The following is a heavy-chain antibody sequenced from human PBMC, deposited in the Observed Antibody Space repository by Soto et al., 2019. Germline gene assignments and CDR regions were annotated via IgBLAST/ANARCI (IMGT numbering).Heavy chain of an antibody. J-gene: IGHJ6*02. D-gene: IGHD1-26*01. CDR2: INPSGGST. CDR3: AREQWELLSFYRYYGMDV. Sequence: ASVKVSCKASGYTFTSYYMHWVRQAPGQGLEWMGIINPSGGSTSYAQKFQGRVTMTRDTSTSTVYMELSSQRSEDTAVYYCAREQWELLSFYRYYGMDVWGQGTTVTVSS. CDR1: GYTFTSYY. V-gene: IGHV1-46*01.